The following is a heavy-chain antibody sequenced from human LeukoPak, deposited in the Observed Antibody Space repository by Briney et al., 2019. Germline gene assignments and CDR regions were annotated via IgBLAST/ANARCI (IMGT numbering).Heavy chain of an antibody. CDR3: AKGGGPFLEYQLLSHYYYYMDV. J-gene: IGHJ6*03. Sequence: GGSLRLSCAASGFTFSSYGMHWVRQAPGKGLEWVAFIRYDGSNKYYADSVKGRFTISRDNSKNTLYLQMNSLRAEDTAVYYCAKGGGPFLEYQLLSHYYYYMDVWGKGTTVTISS. D-gene: IGHD2-2*01. CDR2: IRYDGSNK. CDR1: GFTFSSYG. V-gene: IGHV3-30*02.